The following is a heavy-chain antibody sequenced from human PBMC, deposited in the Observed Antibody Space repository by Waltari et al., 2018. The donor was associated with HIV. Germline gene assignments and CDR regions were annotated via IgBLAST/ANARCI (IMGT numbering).Heavy chain of an antibody. CDR3: ARGQVVAATYYYYGMDV. V-gene: IGHV1-69*01. D-gene: IGHD2-15*01. CDR2: IIPIFGTA. CDR1: GGTLRGSP. J-gene: IGHJ6*02. Sequence: QVQRVQSGAGVKKPGCSVQTSCKASGGTLRGSPIRGLRAARAQVLEWRGGIIPIFGTANDGQKFHGRVTITADESTSTAYMELSSLRSEDTAVYYCARGQVVAATYYYYGMDVWGQGTTVTVSS.